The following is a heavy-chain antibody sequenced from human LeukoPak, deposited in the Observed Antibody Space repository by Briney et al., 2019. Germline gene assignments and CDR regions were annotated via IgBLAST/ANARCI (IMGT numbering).Heavy chain of an antibody. Sequence: GALRLSCAASGFTFRSYDMHWVRQATGKGLEWVSGIGTAGEIYYPGSVKGRFTISRENAKNSLYLQMNSLRAGDTAVYYCARAAYSSTWYSRYFDLWGRGTLVTVSS. CDR2: IGTAGEI. D-gene: IGHD6-13*01. V-gene: IGHV3-13*01. CDR1: GFTFRSYD. CDR3: ARAAYSSTWYSRYFDL. J-gene: IGHJ2*01.